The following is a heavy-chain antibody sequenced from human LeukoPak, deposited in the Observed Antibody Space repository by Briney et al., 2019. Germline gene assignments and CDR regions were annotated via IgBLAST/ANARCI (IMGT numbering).Heavy chain of an antibody. CDR1: GYTFTSYD. Sequence: ASVKVSCKASGYTFTSYDINWVRQATGQGLEWMGWMNPNSGNTGYAQKFQGRVTITRNTSISTAYMELSSLRSEDTAVYYCATMTTVTSKVLEDYWGQGTLVTVSS. CDR2: MNPNSGNT. D-gene: IGHD4-11*01. CDR3: ATMTTVTSKVLEDY. V-gene: IGHV1-8*03. J-gene: IGHJ4*02.